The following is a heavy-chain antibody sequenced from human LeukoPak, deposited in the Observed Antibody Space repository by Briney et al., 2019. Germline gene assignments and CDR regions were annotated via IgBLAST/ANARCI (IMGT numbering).Heavy chain of an antibody. Sequence: GASVKVSCKVSGYTLTELSMHWVRQAPGKGLEWMGGFDPEDGETIYAQKFQGRVTMTEDTSTDTAYMELSSLRSEDTAVYYCATEAARTYYDFWSGYRDWGQGTLVTVSS. D-gene: IGHD3-3*01. CDR2: FDPEDGET. J-gene: IGHJ4*02. CDR3: ATEAARTYYDFWSGYRD. V-gene: IGHV1-24*01. CDR1: GYTLTELS.